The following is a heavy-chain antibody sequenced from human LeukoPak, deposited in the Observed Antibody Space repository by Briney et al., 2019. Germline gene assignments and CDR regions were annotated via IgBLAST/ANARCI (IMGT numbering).Heavy chain of an antibody. CDR2: MNPNSGNT. D-gene: IGHD2-21*02. Sequence: ASVKVSCKASGYTFTSYDINWVRQATGQGLEWMGWMNPNSGNTGYAQKLQGRVTMTRNTSISTAYMELSSLRSEDTVVYYCARVVGVTNHFDYWGQGTLVTVSS. J-gene: IGHJ4*02. V-gene: IGHV1-8*01. CDR1: GYTFTSYD. CDR3: ARVVGVTNHFDY.